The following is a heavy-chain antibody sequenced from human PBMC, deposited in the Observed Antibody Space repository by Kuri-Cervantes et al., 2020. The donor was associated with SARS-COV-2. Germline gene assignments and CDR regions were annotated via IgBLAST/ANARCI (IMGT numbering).Heavy chain of an antibody. CDR2: INHSGST. D-gene: IGHD6-19*01. J-gene: IGHJ4*02. CDR1: GGSFSGYY. V-gene: IGHV4-34*01. CDR3: ASEGYDTGWKF. Sequence: GSLRLSCAVYGGSFSGYYWSWIRQPPGKGLEWIGEINHSGSTNYNPSLKSRVTISVDTSKNQFSLKLTSVTAADTAVYFCASEGYDTGWKFWGQGALVTVSS.